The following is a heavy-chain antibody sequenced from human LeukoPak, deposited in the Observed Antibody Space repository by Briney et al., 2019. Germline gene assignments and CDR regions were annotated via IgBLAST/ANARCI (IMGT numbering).Heavy chain of an antibody. CDR3: ARGANYYGSGSYYNPYWFDP. J-gene: IGHJ5*02. Sequence: GSLRLSCAASGFTFSSYWMSWVRQAPGKGLEWVANIKQDGSEKYYVDSVKGRFTISRDKAKNSLYLQMNSLRAEDTAVYYCARGANYYGSGSYYNPYWFDPWGQGTPVTVSS. V-gene: IGHV3-7*01. CDR2: IKQDGSEK. D-gene: IGHD3-10*01. CDR1: GFTFSSYW.